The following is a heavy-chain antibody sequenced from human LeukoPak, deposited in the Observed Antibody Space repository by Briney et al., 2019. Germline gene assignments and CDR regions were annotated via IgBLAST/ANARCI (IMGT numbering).Heavy chain of an antibody. D-gene: IGHD3-22*01. CDR3: ARNYYDSSGYPYYYYGMDV. Sequence: GGSLRLSCAASGFTFSSYVMHWVRQAPGKGLEWVAVIWYDGSNKYYADSVKGRFTISRDNSKNTLYLQMNSLRAEDTAVYYCARNYYDSSGYPYYYYGMDVWGQGTTVTVSS. V-gene: IGHV3-33*01. CDR2: IWYDGSNK. J-gene: IGHJ6*02. CDR1: GFTFSSYV.